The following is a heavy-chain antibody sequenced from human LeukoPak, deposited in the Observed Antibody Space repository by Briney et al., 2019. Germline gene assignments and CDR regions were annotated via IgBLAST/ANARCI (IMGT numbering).Heavy chain of an antibody. D-gene: IGHD6-13*01. CDR3: ARGQYGSSWYDY. V-gene: IGHV1-46*01. Sequence: ASVKVSCKASGYTFTSNYIHWVRQAPGQGLEWMGMIYPRDGSTSYAQKFQGRVTVTRDTSTSTVHMELSGLRSEDTAVYYCARGQYGSSWYDYWGQGTLVTVSS. J-gene: IGHJ4*02. CDR2: IYPRDGST. CDR1: GYTFTSNY.